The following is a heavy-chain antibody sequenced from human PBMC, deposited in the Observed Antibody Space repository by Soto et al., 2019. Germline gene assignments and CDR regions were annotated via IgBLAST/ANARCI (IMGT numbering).Heavy chain of an antibody. CDR2: IYYSGDS. CDR3: VKYRTVTPTLTTDYYGMDV. D-gene: IGHD6-6*01. V-gene: IGHV4-39*01. J-gene: IGHJ6*02. Sequence: QLQLQESGPGLVRPSETLSLTCTVSGGSISTGYFYWAWIRQPPGKGLEWIGSIYYSGDSYYNPSLKSRATLSVDTTDNQFFLELRSVTAADTSVYFCVKYRTVTPTLTTDYYGMDVWGQGTTVTVAS. CDR1: GGSISTGYFY.